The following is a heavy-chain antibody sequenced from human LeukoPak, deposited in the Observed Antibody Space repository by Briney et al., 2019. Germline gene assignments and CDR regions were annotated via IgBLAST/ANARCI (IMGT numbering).Heavy chain of an antibody. CDR3: ASPNPYCGGDCYKSYYFHY. CDR1: GFTFSSYS. D-gene: IGHD2-21*02. J-gene: IGHJ4*02. CDR2: SGSSGSFV. V-gene: IGHV3-21*01. Sequence: PGGSLRLSCAASGFTFSSYSMNWVRQAPGKGLEWVSSSGSSGSFVYYADSVKGRCTISRDNAKYSLYLQMNSLRAEGTAVYYCASPNPYCGGDCYKSYYFHYWGQGTLVTVSS.